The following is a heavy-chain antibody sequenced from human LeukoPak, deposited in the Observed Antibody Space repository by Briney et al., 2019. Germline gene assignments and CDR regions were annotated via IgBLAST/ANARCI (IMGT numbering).Heavy chain of an antibody. CDR2: IKSKTDGGTT. J-gene: IGHJ5*02. CDR3: TTETYYYDSSGYYYNWFDP. V-gene: IGHV3-15*07. D-gene: IGHD3-22*01. Sequence: GSLRLSCAASGFTFSNAWMNWVRQAPGKGLEWVGRIKSKTDGGTTDYAAPVKGRFTISRDDSKNTLYLQMNSLKTEDTAVYYCTTETYYYDSSGYYYNWFDPWGQGTLVTVSS. CDR1: GFTFSNAW.